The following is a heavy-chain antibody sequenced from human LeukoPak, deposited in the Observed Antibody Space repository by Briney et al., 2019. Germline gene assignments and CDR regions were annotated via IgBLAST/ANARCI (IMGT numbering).Heavy chain of an antibody. Sequence: SQTLSLTCTVSGGSISSGSCYWSWIRQPAGKGLEWIGRIYTSGSTNYNPSLKSRVTISVDTSKNQFSLKLSSVTAADTAVNYCARVAAATYCSSTSCYDAFDIWGQGTMVTVSS. CDR1: GGSISSGSCY. D-gene: IGHD2-2*01. CDR3: ARVAAATYCSSTSCYDAFDI. CDR2: IYTSGST. J-gene: IGHJ3*02. V-gene: IGHV4-61*02.